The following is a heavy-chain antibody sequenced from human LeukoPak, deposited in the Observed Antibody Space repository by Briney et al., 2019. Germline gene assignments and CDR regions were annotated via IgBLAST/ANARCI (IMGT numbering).Heavy chain of an antibody. J-gene: IGHJ6*02. CDR2: IYYSGST. Sequence: SEILSLTCTVSGGSVSSGSYYWSWIRQPPGKGLEWIGYIYYSGSTNYNPSLKSRVTISVDTSKNQFSLKLSSVTAADTAVYYCAGDVILTGYDYGMDVWGQGTTVTVSS. D-gene: IGHD3-9*01. CDR3: AGDVILTGYDYGMDV. CDR1: GGSVSSGSYY. V-gene: IGHV4-61*01.